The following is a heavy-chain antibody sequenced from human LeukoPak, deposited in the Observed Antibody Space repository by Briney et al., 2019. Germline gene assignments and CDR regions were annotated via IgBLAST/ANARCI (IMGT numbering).Heavy chain of an antibody. CDR1: GFTFSTYA. D-gene: IGHD6-19*01. J-gene: IGHJ4*02. CDR2: ISGSGGST. V-gene: IGHV3-23*01. Sequence: GGSLRLSCAASGFTFSTYAMSWVRQAPGRGLEWVSAISGSGGSTYYADSVKGRFTISRDNSKNTLYLQMNSLRAEDTAVYYCAKGAVSGPKIDYWGQGTLVTVSS. CDR3: AKGAVSGPKIDY.